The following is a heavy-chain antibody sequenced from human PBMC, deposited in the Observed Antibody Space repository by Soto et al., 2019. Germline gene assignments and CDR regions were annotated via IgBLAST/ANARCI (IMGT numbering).Heavy chain of an antibody. CDR1: GGSISSGDYY. CDR3: ARCPQLKPRFDY. D-gene: IGHD1-1*01. CDR2: IYYSGST. Sequence: QVQLQESGPGLVKPSQTLSLTCTVSGGSISSGDYYWSWIRQHPGKGLEWIGYIYYSGSTYYNPSLRRRFTIAVATSKNQFSLKMSSVTAADTAVYYCARCPQLKPRFDYWGQGTLVTVSS. V-gene: IGHV4-31*03. J-gene: IGHJ4*02.